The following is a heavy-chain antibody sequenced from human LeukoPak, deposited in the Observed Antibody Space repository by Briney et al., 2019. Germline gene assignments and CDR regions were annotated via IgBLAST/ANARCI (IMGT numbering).Heavy chain of an antibody. Sequence: ASVKVSCKASGYSFTSYYMHWVRQAPGQGLEWMGIINPSGGSTSYAQKFQGRVTMTRDTSTSTVYMELSSLRSEDTAAYYCARDLGGGSYGWGKFDLWGRGTLVAVSS. CDR3: ARDLGGGSYGWGKFDL. J-gene: IGHJ2*01. D-gene: IGHD3-10*01. CDR1: GYSFTSYY. V-gene: IGHV1-46*01. CDR2: INPSGGST.